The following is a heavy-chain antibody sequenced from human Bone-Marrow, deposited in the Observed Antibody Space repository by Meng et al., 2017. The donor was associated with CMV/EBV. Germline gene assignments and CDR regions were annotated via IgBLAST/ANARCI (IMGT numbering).Heavy chain of an antibody. Sequence: GGSLRLSCAASGFTFSRYEMNWVRQAPGKGLEWVSYISDSGRIMYADSVKGRFTISRDNAKNSLYLQMHSLRADDTAVYYCVRQQLVPPYYHYGMDVWGQGTTVTVSS. J-gene: IGHJ6*02. CDR2: ISDSGRIM. CDR1: GFTFSRYE. D-gene: IGHD6-13*01. V-gene: IGHV3-48*03. CDR3: VRQQLVPPYYHYGMDV.